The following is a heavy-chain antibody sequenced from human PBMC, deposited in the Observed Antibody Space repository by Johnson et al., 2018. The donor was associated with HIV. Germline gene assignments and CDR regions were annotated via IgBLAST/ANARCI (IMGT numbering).Heavy chain of an antibody. CDR3: ARKVVVVAAAAGDAFDI. J-gene: IGHJ3*02. V-gene: IGHV3-74*01. CDR1: GFTFRSYW. CDR2: INSDGSST. Sequence: VQLVESGGGLVQPGGSLRLSCAASGFTFRSYWMHWVRQAPGKGLVWVSRINSDGSSTRYADSVKGRFTISRDNSKNTLYLQMNSLRAEDTAVYYCARKVVVVAAAAGDAFDIWGQGTMVTVSS. D-gene: IGHD2-15*01.